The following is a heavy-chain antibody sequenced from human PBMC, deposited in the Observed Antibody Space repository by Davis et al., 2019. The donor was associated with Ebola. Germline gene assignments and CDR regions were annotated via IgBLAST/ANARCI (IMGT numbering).Heavy chain of an antibody. CDR2: INDDGSRT. CDR1: GFTFSTYW. CDR3: ARGSSSWSNWYLDL. Sequence: PGGSLRLSCAASGFTFSTYWLHWVRQAPGKGLVWVSNINDDGSRTNYADSLKGRFTISRDNAKNTLYLQMNSLRAEDTAVYYCARGSSSWSNWYLDLWGRGTLVTVSS. V-gene: IGHV3-74*01. D-gene: IGHD6-13*01. J-gene: IGHJ2*01.